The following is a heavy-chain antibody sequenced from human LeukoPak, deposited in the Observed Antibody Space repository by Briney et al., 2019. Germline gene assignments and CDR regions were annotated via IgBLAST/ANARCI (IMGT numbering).Heavy chain of an antibody. D-gene: IGHD3-10*01. CDR2: ISGSGGST. Sequence: PGGSLRLSCAASGFTFSSYAMSWVRQAPGKGLEWVSAISGSGGSTYYADSVKGRFTISRDNSKNTLYLQMNSLRAEDTAVYYCAKDTYYYGSGSYYNVRHGPFDYWGQGTLVTVSS. J-gene: IGHJ4*02. V-gene: IGHV3-23*01. CDR3: AKDTYYYGSGSYYNVRHGPFDY. CDR1: GFTFSSYA.